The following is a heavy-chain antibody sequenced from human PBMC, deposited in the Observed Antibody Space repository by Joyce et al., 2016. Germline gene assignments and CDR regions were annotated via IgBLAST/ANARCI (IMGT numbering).Heavy chain of an antibody. CDR3: ARSRPPVADTINWFDP. CDR1: GGSIRRTTYS. J-gene: IGHJ5*02. V-gene: IGHV4-39*07. D-gene: IGHD6-19*01. Sequence: QLQLQESGPVLVKRSETLSLTCTGSGGSIRRTTYSWGWIREPPGKGLEFIGIIYYNVSTYYSPSLKIRVTISVDTSKNQFSLKLSSVTPADTAVYFCARSRPPVADTINWFDPWGQGTLVAVSS. CDR2: IYYNVST.